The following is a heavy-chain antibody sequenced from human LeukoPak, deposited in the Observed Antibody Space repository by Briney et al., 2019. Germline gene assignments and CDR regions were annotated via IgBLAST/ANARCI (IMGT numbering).Heavy chain of an antibody. J-gene: IGHJ4*02. V-gene: IGHV3-74*01. D-gene: IGHD3-22*01. Sequence: PGGSLRLSCAASGFTFSSYWMHWVRQAPGKGLVWVSRINSDGSSTSYADSVKGRFTISRDNAKNTLYLQMNSLRAEDTAVYYCARYYYDSCGYYYEGYFDYWGQGTLVTVSS. CDR3: ARYYYDSCGYYYEGYFDY. CDR2: INSDGSST. CDR1: GFTFSSYW.